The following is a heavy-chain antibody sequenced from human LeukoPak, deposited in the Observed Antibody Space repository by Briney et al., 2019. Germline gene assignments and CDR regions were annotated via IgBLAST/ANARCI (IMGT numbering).Heavy chain of an antibody. J-gene: IGHJ4*02. CDR3: ARDSRLWSVDY. V-gene: IGHV3-21*01. CDR1: GFTFSTYT. Sequence: AGGSLRLSCAASGFTFSTYTMNWVRQAPGKGLEWVSSISSSSTYIYYADSVMGRFTISRDNAKNSLFLQMNSLRAEDTAVYYCARDSRLWSVDYWGQGTLVTVSS. D-gene: IGHD6-6*01. CDR2: ISSSSTYI.